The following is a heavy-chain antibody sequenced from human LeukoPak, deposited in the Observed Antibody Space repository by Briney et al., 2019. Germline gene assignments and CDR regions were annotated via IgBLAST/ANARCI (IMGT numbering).Heavy chain of an antibody. D-gene: IGHD1-1*01. Sequence: GGSLRPARPASSFTFSEYYMSWIRQARGKGRGWVSFIISIGSTMYYADSVKGRFTISRDNAKNSLYLQMNSLRAEDTAVYYCARDRLWRGLKGTSYGMDVWGQGTTVTVSS. CDR1: SFTFSEYY. V-gene: IGHV3-11*01. J-gene: IGHJ6*02. CDR2: IISIGSTM. CDR3: ARDRLWRGLKGTSYGMDV.